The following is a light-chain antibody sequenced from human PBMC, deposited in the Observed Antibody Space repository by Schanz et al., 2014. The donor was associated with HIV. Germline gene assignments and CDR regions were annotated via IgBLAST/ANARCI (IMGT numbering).Light chain of an antibody. CDR2: DVS. V-gene: IGLV2-14*03. CDR3: SSSSTNTCV. Sequence: QSALTQPASLSGSPGQSISISCTGTSGDVGSYNYVSWYQQHPGKAPKLMIYDVSNRPSGVSNRFSGSKSGNTASLTISGLQAEDEAEYYCSSSSTNTCVFGGGTKLTVL. J-gene: IGLJ3*02. CDR1: SGDVGSYNY.